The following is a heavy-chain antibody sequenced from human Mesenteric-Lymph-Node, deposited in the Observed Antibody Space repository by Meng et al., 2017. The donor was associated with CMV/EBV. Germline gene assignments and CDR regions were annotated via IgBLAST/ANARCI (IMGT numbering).Heavy chain of an antibody. J-gene: IGHJ6*02. CDR2: ISSSSRYI. Sequence: GGSLRLSCTASGFIFSSYSMNWVRQAPGKGLEWVSSISSSSRYIYYADSVKGRFIISRDNAKNSLYLQMNSLRAEDSAVYYCAKGERYCSGGSCYSYYYYYYYGMDVWGQGTTVTVSS. V-gene: IGHV3-21*01. CDR3: AKGERYCSGGSCYSYYYYYYYGMDV. D-gene: IGHD2-15*01. CDR1: GFIFSSYS.